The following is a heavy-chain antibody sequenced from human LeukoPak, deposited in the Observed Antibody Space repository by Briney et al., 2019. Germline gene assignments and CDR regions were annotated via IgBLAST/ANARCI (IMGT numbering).Heavy chain of an antibody. V-gene: IGHV1-46*01. CDR3: ARATRGNTPDY. CDR2: INPSGGST. D-gene: IGHD4-23*01. Sequence: ASVKVSCKASGYTFTSYYIHWVRQAPGQGLEWMGIINPSGGSTIYAQKFQGRATMTRDTSTSTVYMELSSLRSEDTAVYYCARATRGNTPDYWGQGTLVTVSS. J-gene: IGHJ4*02. CDR1: GYTFTSYY.